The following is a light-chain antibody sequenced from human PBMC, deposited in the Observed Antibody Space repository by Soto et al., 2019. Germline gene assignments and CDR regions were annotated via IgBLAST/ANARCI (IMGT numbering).Light chain of an antibody. CDR2: DAS. Sequence: EIVLPQSHATLSLSPGERATLSFGASQSVSSYLAWYQQKPGQAPRLLIYDASNRATGIPARFSGSGSGTDFTLTISSLEPEDFAVYYCQQRSNWPWTFGQGTKVDIK. V-gene: IGKV3-11*01. CDR1: QSVSSY. J-gene: IGKJ1*01. CDR3: QQRSNWPWT.